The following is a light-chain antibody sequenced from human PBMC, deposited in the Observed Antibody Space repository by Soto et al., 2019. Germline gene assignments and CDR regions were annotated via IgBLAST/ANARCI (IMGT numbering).Light chain of an antibody. CDR1: QGAVSSDGNTY. CDR2: RVS. V-gene: IGKV2-30*01. Sequence: VVMTQSPLSLPVPLGQPAPFSCRPTQGAVSSDGNTYLTWLQQRPGQSPRRLIYRVSGRESGVPDRFSGGGSGTDFTLKISSVEAEDVGVYYCMQGSHWPGTFGQGTKVDIK. J-gene: IGKJ1*01. CDR3: MQGSHWPGT.